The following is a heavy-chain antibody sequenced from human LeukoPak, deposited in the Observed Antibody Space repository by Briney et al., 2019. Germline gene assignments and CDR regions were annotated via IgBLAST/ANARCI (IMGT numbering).Heavy chain of an antibody. Sequence: GGSLRLSCAASGFTFSIYAMSWVRQPPGKGLQWVSSITSSGDGTYYADSVKGRFTISRDNSENMLYLQMNSLRVEDTAVYFCAKDRPNYYGSNGHYYRRDGDYWGQGTLVTVSS. CDR1: GFTFSIYA. J-gene: IGHJ4*02. CDR3: AKDRPNYYGSNGHYYRRDGDY. D-gene: IGHD3-22*01. CDR2: ITSSGDGT. V-gene: IGHV3-23*01.